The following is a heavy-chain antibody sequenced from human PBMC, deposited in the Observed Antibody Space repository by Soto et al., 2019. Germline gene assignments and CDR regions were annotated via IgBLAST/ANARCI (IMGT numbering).Heavy chain of an antibody. V-gene: IGHV4-34*01. CDR3: ARGRYGTAMVY. Sequence: ASETLSLTCAVYGGSFSGYYWSWIRQPPGKGLEWIGEINHSGSTNYNPSLKSRVTISVDTSKNQFSLKLSSVTAADTAVYYCARGRYGTAMVYWGQGTLVTVSS. CDR2: INHSGST. CDR1: GGSFSGYY. J-gene: IGHJ4*02. D-gene: IGHD5-18*01.